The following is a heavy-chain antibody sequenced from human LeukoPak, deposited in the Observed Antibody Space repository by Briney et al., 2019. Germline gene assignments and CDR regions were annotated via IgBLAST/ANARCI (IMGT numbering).Heavy chain of an antibody. Sequence: SETLSLTCTVSGGSISSYYWSWIRQPPGKGLEWIGDIYYSGSTNYNPSLKSRVTISVDTSKNQFSLKLSSVTAADTAVYYCAREGISYYDILTGYHYGMDVWGQGTTVTVSS. D-gene: IGHD3-9*01. CDR3: AREGISYYDILTGYHYGMDV. CDR1: GGSISSYY. J-gene: IGHJ6*02. V-gene: IGHV4-59*01. CDR2: IYYSGST.